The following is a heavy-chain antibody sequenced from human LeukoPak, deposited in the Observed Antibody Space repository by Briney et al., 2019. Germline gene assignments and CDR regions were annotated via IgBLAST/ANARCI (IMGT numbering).Heavy chain of an antibody. Sequence: GGSLRLSCSASGFSFSSSPMSSVRQAPGKGLDWDSTINNGGDSTYYADSVKGRFTISKDNYKNTLYLQMNSLRDEDTAVYYCAKGFARFGMDVWGKGTTVTVSS. CDR2: INNGGDST. CDR3: AKGFARFGMDV. V-gene: IGHV3-23*01. J-gene: IGHJ6*03. CDR1: GFSFSSSP. D-gene: IGHD3-3*01.